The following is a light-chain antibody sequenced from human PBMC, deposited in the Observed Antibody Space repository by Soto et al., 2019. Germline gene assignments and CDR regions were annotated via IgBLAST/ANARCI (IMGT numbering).Light chain of an antibody. CDR3: FSYTTSGNFV. V-gene: IGLV2-14*01. CDR2: EVT. J-gene: IGLJ1*01. CDR1: NSDVGGYNF. Sequence: QSALTQPASVSGSPGQSITISCTGTNSDVGGYNFVSWYQQHPGKAPKLMIYEVTNRPSGVSDRFSGSKSGNTSSLTISGLQAEDEADYSCFSYTTSGNFVFGTGTKLTVL.